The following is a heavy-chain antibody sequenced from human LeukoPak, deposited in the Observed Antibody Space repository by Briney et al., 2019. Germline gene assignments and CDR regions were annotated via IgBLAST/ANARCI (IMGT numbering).Heavy chain of an antibody. CDR2: IYYSGDT. CDR1: GGSINNHY. CDR3: ARDRDSSGWFDY. V-gene: IGHV4-59*11. Sequence: PSETLSLTCTVSGGSINNHYWTWIRQPPGKGLEWIGFIYYSGDTNYSPSLTSRVTISLDTSKNQFSLKLSSVTAADTAFYYCARDRDSSGWFDYWGQGTLVTVSS. J-gene: IGHJ4*02. D-gene: IGHD6-19*01.